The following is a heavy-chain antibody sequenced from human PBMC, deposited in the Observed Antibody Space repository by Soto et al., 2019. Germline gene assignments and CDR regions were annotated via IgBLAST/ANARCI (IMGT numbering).Heavy chain of an antibody. CDR3: ARGTLGVAYYYGMDV. CDR1: GFTFSSYG. V-gene: IGHV3-30*03. CDR2: ISYDGSNK. J-gene: IGHJ6*02. D-gene: IGHD3-16*01. Sequence: GGSLRLSCAASGFTFSSYGMNWVRQAPGKGLEWVAVISYDGSNKYYADSVKGRFTISRDNSKNTLYLQMNSLRAEDTAVYYCARGTLGVAYYYGMDVWGQGTTVTVSS.